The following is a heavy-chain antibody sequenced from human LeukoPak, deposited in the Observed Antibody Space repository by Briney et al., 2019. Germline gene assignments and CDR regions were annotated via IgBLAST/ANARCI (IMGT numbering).Heavy chain of an antibody. CDR1: GFTFSSYA. CDR3: ARESRVFGFDY. CDR2: ISYDGSNK. V-gene: IGHV3-30*01. J-gene: IGHJ4*02. D-gene: IGHD6-13*01. Sequence: GGSLRLPCAASGFTFSSYAMHWVRQAPGKGLEWVAVISYDGSNKYYADSVKGRFTISRDNSKNTLYLQMNSLRAEDTAVYYCARESRVFGFDYWGQGTLVTVSS.